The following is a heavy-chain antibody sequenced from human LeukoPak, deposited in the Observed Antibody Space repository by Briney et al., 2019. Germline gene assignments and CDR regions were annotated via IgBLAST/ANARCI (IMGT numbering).Heavy chain of an antibody. Sequence: GRSLRLSCAASGFSSYGMHWVRQAPGKGLEWVSIIYGGGSTYYADSVKGRFTISRDNSKNILYLQMNSLRAEDTAVYYCTRLLPTSHHYLDCWGQGTLVTVSS. V-gene: IGHV3-53*01. CDR1: GFSSYG. D-gene: IGHD3-16*01. CDR3: TRLLPTSHHYLDC. CDR2: IYGGGST. J-gene: IGHJ4*02.